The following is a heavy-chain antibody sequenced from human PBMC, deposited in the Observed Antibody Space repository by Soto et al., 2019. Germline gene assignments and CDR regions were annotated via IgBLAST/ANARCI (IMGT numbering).Heavy chain of an antibody. CDR3: TNGRRQQPPLD. D-gene: IGHD6-13*01. CDR2: ISYDGSRK. CDR1: GFTFSNYV. J-gene: IGHJ4*02. V-gene: IGHV3-30*18. Sequence: GGSLRLSCAASGFTFSNYVMQWVRQAPGKGLEWVAVISYDGSRKFYADSEGRFTISRDNSKNTLYLQMNSLRAEDTAVYYCTNGRRQQPPLDWGQGTLVTVSS.